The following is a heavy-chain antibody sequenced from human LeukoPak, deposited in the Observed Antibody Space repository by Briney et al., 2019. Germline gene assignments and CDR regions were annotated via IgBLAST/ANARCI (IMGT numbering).Heavy chain of an antibody. V-gene: IGHV3-20*04. CDR3: VKHYYDSSGYYTMFGFFDY. D-gene: IGHD3-22*01. Sequence: PGGSLRLSCAASGFTFDDYGMSWVRQAPGKGLEGVSGINWNGGSTGYADSVKGRFTISRDNAKNSLYLQMNSLRVEDTALYYCVKHYYDSSGYYTMFGFFDYWGQGTLVTVSS. CDR2: INWNGGST. CDR1: GFTFDDYG. J-gene: IGHJ4*02.